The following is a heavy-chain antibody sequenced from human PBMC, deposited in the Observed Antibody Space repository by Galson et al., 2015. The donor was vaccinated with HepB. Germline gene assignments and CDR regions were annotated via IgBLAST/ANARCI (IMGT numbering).Heavy chain of an antibody. V-gene: IGHV3-23*01. Sequence: SLRLSCAASGFTFSSYAMSWVRQAPGKGLEWVSAISGSGGSTYYADSVKGRFTISRDNSKNTLYLQMNSLRAEDTAVYYCAKELDSHDVSYYYYGMDVWGQGTTVTVSS. D-gene: IGHD2-2*03. J-gene: IGHJ6*02. CDR2: ISGSGGST. CDR3: AKELDSHDVSYYYYGMDV. CDR1: GFTFSSYA.